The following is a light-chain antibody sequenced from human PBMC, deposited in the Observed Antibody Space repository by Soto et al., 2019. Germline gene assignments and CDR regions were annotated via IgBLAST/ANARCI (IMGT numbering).Light chain of an antibody. V-gene: IGLV2-14*01. CDR2: DVG. Sequence: SVLTQPASVSGSPGQSIPISCTGTSSDVGAYAYVSWYQQHPGKVPKLMIYDVGVRPSGVSNRFSGSKSGNTASLTISGLQADDEADYYCSSYTGSGSLYVFGTGTKVTVL. J-gene: IGLJ1*01. CDR3: SSYTGSGSLYV. CDR1: SSDVGAYAY.